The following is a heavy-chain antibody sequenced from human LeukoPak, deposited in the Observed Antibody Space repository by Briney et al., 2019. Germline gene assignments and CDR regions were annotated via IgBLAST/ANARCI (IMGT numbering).Heavy chain of an antibody. J-gene: IGHJ4*02. CDR2: ISAYNGNT. V-gene: IGHV1-18*01. CDR3: ARVDPYYDSSGYTNY. CDR1: GYTFTSYG. D-gene: IGHD3-22*01. Sequence: ASVKLSCTASGYTFTSYGISWVRQAPGQGLEWMGWISAYNGNTNYAQKLQGRVTMTTDTSTSTACMELRSLRSDDTAVYYCARVDPYYDSSGYTNYWGQGTLVTVSS.